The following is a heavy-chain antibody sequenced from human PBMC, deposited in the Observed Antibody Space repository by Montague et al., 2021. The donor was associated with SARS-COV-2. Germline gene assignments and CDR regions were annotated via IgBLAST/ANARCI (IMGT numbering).Heavy chain of an antibody. V-gene: IGHV2-70*01. CDR2: IDWDNDR. Sequence: PALVKPTQTLTLTCTFSGFSLSTSGFRVNWIRQPPGKALEWLALIDWDNDRYFHTSLRSRLTISKDTSKNQVVLTVTDMDPVDTATYYCARMNWLGDNAFDDWGQGIVVTVSS. CDR1: GFSLSTSGFR. CDR3: ARMNWLGDNAFDD. J-gene: IGHJ3*01. D-gene: IGHD3-10*01.